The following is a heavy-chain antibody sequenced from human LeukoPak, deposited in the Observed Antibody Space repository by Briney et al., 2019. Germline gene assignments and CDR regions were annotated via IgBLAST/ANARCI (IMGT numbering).Heavy chain of an antibody. D-gene: IGHD3-16*01. CDR3: ARGFASYGRVLGFDY. CDR2: IYYSGST. CDR1: GGSISSYY. V-gene: IGHV4-59*01. Sequence: PSETLSLTCAVSGGSISSYYWSWIRQPPGKGLEWIGYIYYSGSTNYNPSLKSRVTISVDTSKNQFSLKLSSVTAADTAVYYCARGFASYGRVLGFDYWGQGTLVTVSS. J-gene: IGHJ4*02.